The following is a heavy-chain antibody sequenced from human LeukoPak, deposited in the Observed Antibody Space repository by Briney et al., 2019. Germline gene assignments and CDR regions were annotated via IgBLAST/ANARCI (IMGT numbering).Heavy chain of an antibody. CDR2: ISYDGSNK. D-gene: IGHD1-7*01. J-gene: IGHJ4*02. CDR1: GFTFGSHG. V-gene: IGHV3-30*18. Sequence: GRSLRLSCAASGFTFGSHGMHWVRQAPGKGLEWVAVISYDGSNKYYADSVKGRFTISRDNSKNTLYLQMNSLRPEDTAVYYCAKDQGWNYAFDYWGQGTLVTVSS. CDR3: AKDQGWNYAFDY.